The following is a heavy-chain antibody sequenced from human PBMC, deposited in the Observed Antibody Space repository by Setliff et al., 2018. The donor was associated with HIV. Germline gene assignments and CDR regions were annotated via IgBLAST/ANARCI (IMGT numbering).Heavy chain of an antibody. CDR2: ISSSGSTI. V-gene: IGHV3-11*01. CDR1: GFTFSDYY. CDR3: ASSWGNSSGWTIDY. D-gene: IGHD6-19*01. J-gene: IGHJ4*02. Sequence: KAGGSLRLSCAASGFTFSDYYMSWIRQAPGKGLEWVSYISSSGSTIYYADSVKGRFTISRDNAKNSLYPQMSSLRAEDTAVYYCASSWGNSSGWTIDYWGQGTLVTVSS.